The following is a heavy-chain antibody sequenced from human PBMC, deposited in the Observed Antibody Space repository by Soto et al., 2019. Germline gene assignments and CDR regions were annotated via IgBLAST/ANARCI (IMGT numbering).Heavy chain of an antibody. CDR2: IDPSDSYT. CDR1: GYSFTSYW. V-gene: IGHV5-10-1*01. Sequence: GESLKISCNGSGYSFTSYWISWVRQMPGKGLEWMGRIDPSDSYTNYSPSFQGHVTISADKSISTAYLQWSSLKASDTAMYYCERNIVVVPDHNWFDPWGQGTLVTVYS. D-gene: IGHD2-2*01. J-gene: IGHJ5*02. CDR3: ERNIVVVPDHNWFDP.